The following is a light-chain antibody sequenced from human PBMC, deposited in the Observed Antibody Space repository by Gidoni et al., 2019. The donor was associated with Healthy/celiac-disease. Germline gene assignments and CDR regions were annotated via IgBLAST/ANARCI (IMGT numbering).Light chain of an antibody. Sequence: AIRMTQSPSSLSASTGDRVTITCRASQGISSYLAWYQQKPGKAPKLLIYASSTLQSGVPSRFSGSGSGTDFTLTISCLQSEDFATYYCQQYYSYRRTFXQXTKVEIK. J-gene: IGKJ1*01. CDR2: ASS. V-gene: IGKV1-8*01. CDR3: QQYYSYRRT. CDR1: QGISSY.